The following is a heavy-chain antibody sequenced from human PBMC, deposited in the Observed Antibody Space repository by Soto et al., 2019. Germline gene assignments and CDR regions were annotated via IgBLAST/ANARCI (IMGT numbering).Heavy chain of an antibody. CDR3: AIGVIAMPDYYYYYGMDV. D-gene: IGHD2-2*01. CDR1: GYTFTSYG. Sequence: QVQLVQSVAAVKKPGASVKVTCKASGYTFTSYGISCVRQAPGQGLEWMGWISAYNGNTNYAQKLQGRVTMTTDTTTSTAYMELRSLRSDDTAVYYCAIGVIAMPDYYYYYGMDVWGQGSTVTVSS. V-gene: IGHV1-18*01. CDR2: ISAYNGNT. J-gene: IGHJ6*02.